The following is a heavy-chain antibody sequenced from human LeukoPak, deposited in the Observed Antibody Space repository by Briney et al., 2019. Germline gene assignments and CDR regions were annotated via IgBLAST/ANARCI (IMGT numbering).Heavy chain of an antibody. Sequence: SETLSLTCAVYGGSFSSYYWSWIRQPPGKGLEWIGYIYYSGSTNYNPSLKSRVTISVDTSKNQFSLKLSSVTAADTAVYYCARHLVGATTFDYWGQGTLVTVSS. D-gene: IGHD1-26*01. V-gene: IGHV4-59*08. CDR2: IYYSGST. CDR3: ARHLVGATTFDY. J-gene: IGHJ4*02. CDR1: GGSFSSYY.